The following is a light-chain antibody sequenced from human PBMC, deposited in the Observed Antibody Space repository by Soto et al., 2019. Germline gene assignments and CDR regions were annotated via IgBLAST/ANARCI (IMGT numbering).Light chain of an antibody. CDR2: AIN. Sequence: QSALTQAASVSGSPGQSITISCTGTTTDIGAYHYVSWYQQRPGKAPKVLIYAINNRPSGISDRFSGSKSGNTASLTISGLQAEDEAVYYCNSYTNSDTVIFGVGTKLTVL. V-gene: IGLV2-14*01. CDR1: TTDIGAYHY. CDR3: NSYTNSDTVI. J-gene: IGLJ2*01.